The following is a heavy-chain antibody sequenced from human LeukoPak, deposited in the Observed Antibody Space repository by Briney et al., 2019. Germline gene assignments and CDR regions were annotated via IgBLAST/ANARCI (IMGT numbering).Heavy chain of an antibody. D-gene: IGHD2-15*01. J-gene: IGHJ4*02. CDR1: GFTFSSCS. Sequence: PGGSLRLSCAASGFTFSSCSMNWFRQAPGKGLEWVSSISDTGDYIYYADSLKGRFSVSRDNAKNSLYLQMNSLRAEDTAIYYCARDGPSWSRDSWGQGTLVTVSS. CDR3: ARDGPSWSRDS. V-gene: IGHV3-21*01. CDR2: ISDTGDYI.